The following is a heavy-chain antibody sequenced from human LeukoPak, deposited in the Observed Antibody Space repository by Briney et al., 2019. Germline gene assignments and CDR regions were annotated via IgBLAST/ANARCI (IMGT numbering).Heavy chain of an antibody. J-gene: IGHJ4*02. CDR1: GFTFSIYA. CDR3: ATDRASKGEQWLGYLSF. V-gene: IGHV3-30*03. CDR2: ISSDGSNE. D-gene: IGHD6-19*01. Sequence: GGSLRLSCAASGFTFSIYAMNWVRQAPGKGLEWVTVISSDGSNEYYADSVKGRFTISRDNSKNTLYLQMNSLRTEDTAVYYCATDRASKGEQWLGYLSFWGQGTLVTVST.